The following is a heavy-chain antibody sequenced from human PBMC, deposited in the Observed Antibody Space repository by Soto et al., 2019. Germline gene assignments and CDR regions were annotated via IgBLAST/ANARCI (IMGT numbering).Heavy chain of an antibody. Sequence: QVQLQESGPGLVKPSQTLSLTCSISGASISSDDYYWSWFRQPPGKGLEWIGYISYSGSTYYNPSLKSRITTSVDTSKTQFSLILSSVTAAVTAVFYCAREVNNYYGMDVWGQGTTVTVSS. J-gene: IGHJ6*02. CDR3: AREVNNYYGMDV. CDR2: ISYSGST. V-gene: IGHV4-30-4*01. CDR1: GASISSDDYY.